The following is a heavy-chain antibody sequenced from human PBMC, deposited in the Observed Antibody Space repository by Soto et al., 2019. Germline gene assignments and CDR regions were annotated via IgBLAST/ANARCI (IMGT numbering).Heavy chain of an antibody. CDR2: IYYSGST. CDR1: GGSISSYY. J-gene: IGHJ4*02. CDR3: ASGYYDILTGYYWYDY. V-gene: IGHV4-59*01. D-gene: IGHD3-9*01. Sequence: PSETLSLTCTVSGGSISSYYWSWIRQPPGKGLEWIGYIYYSGSTNYNPSLKSRVTISVDTSKNQFSLKLSSVTAADTAVYYCASGYYDILTGYYWYDYWGQGTLVTVSS.